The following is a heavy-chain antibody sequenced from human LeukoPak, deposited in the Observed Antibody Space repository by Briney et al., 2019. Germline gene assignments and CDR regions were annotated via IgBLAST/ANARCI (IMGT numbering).Heavy chain of an antibody. CDR1: GFTFSRYS. V-gene: IGHV3-48*01. Sequence: GGSLRLSCAASGFTFSRYSMNWVRQPPGKGLEWVSYISRSSDNIYYGDSVKGRFTISRDNAKNSVYLQMNGLRAEDTAVYYCASPGEWGQGTLVTVSS. D-gene: IGHD3-10*01. J-gene: IGHJ4*02. CDR3: ASPGE. CDR2: ISRSSDNI.